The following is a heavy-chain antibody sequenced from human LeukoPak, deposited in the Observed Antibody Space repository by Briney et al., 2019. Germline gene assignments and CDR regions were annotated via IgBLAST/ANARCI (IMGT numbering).Heavy chain of an antibody. CDR2: ISGSGGST. J-gene: IGHJ3*02. D-gene: IGHD3-3*01. CDR1: GFTFSSYA. V-gene: IGHV3-23*01. Sequence: GGSLRLSCAASGFTFSSYAMSWVRQAPGKGLEWVSAISGSGGSTYYADSVKGRFTISRDNSKNTLYLQMNSLRAEDTAVYYCAKSIPQAFTMPIVAFDIWGQGTMVTVSS. CDR3: AKSIPQAFTMPIVAFDI.